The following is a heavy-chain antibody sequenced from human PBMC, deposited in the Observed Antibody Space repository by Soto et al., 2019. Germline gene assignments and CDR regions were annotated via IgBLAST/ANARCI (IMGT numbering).Heavy chain of an antibody. CDR3: ARQIYDSDTGPNFQYYFDS. CDR2: IDPSDSQT. J-gene: IGHJ4*02. CDR1: GYSFAGYW. Sequence: GESLKISCKGSGYSFAGYWITWVRQKPGKGLEWMGRIDPSDSQTYYSPSFRGHVTISATKSITTAFLQWSSLRASDTAMYYCARQIYDSDTGPNFQYYFDSWGQGTPVTVSS. D-gene: IGHD3-22*01. V-gene: IGHV5-10-1*01.